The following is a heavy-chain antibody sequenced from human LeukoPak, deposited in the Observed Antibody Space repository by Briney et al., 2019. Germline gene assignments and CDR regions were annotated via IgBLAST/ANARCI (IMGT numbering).Heavy chain of an antibody. CDR1: GFTFSNYA. V-gene: IGHV3-23*01. D-gene: IGHD3-10*01. CDR2: ISDSGDPT. CDR3: ARIVGMPAGSDYYFDY. J-gene: IGHJ4*02. Sequence: GGSLRLSCAASGFTFSNYAMSWVRQAPGKGLKWVSTISDSGDPTYYADSVKGRFTISRDNSKNTLYLKVNSLRAEDTAVYYCARIVGMPAGSDYYFDYWGQGTLVTVSS.